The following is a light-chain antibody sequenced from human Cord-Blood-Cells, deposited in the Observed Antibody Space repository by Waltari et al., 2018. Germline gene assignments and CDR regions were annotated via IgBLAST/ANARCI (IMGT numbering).Light chain of an antibody. CDR1: QMVSSN. J-gene: IGKJ1*01. Sequence: EIVMTQSPATLSVSPGERATLSCRASQMVSSNLAWYQQKPGQAPRPLIYGASTRATGIPARCSGSGSGTEFTLTISSLQSEDFAVYYCQQYNNWPPWTFGQGTKVEIK. CDR2: GAS. V-gene: IGKV3-15*01. CDR3: QQYNNWPPWT.